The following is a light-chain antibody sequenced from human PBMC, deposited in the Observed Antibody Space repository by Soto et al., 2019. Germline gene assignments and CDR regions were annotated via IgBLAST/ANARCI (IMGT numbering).Light chain of an antibody. Sequence: EIVITQSPVPLSVSPGERATLSCSVGSRVSSSLVWYQQKPGQAPSLLIYDAATRATGIPDRFSGSGSGTNFSLTISRLEHEDFALYYCQHYVERSPITFGQGTRLEIK. V-gene: IGKV3-15*01. CDR3: QHYVERSPIT. J-gene: IGKJ5*01. CDR1: SRVSSS. CDR2: DAA.